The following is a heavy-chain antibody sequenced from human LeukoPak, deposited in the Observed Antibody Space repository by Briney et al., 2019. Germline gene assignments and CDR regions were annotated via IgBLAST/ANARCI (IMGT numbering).Heavy chain of an antibody. D-gene: IGHD3-9*01. J-gene: IGHJ3*02. CDR2: IKQDGGEK. CDR1: GFTFSSYW. Sequence: GGSLRLSCAASGFTFSSYWMTWVRQSPGKGLEWVANIKQDGGEKYYVDSVTGRFTISRDNAKNSLYLQMNSLRAEDTAVYYCARGASSHRSYYDILTGYRDAFDIWGQGTMVTVSS. CDR3: ARGASSHRSYYDILTGYRDAFDI. V-gene: IGHV3-7*01.